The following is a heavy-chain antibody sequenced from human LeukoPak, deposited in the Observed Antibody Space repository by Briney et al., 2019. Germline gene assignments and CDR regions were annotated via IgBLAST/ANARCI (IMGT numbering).Heavy chain of an antibody. CDR2: ISYHGSNK. CDR1: EFTFSSYA. Sequence: GGSLRLSCAASEFTFSSYAMHWVRQAPGKGLEWVAFISYHGSNKHYADSVKGRFTISRDNSKNTLFLQMNSLRAEDTAVYYCAKNTHAYAEIFDYWGQGTLVTVSS. CDR3: AKNTHAYAEIFDY. D-gene: IGHD2-2*01. V-gene: IGHV3-30*18. J-gene: IGHJ4*02.